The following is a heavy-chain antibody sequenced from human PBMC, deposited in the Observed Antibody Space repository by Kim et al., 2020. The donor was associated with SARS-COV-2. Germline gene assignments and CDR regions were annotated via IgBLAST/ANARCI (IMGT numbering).Heavy chain of an antibody. Sequence: GGSLRLSCAASGFTLSSYWMNWFRQAPGKGLEWVANIKQDGSEKYYVDSVQGRFTISRDNAKNSLYLQMNSLRAEDTAVYYCARGRGEIWGQGTLVTVSS. D-gene: IGHD3-16*01. V-gene: IGHV3-7*03. CDR1: GFTLSSYW. CDR3: ARGRGEI. J-gene: IGHJ4*02. CDR2: IKQDGSEK.